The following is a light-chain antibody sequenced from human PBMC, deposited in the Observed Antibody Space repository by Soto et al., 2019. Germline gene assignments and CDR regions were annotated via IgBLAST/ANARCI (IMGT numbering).Light chain of an antibody. Sequence: DVVVTQSPVTLAVTPGEPASISCRSSQSLLHPNGNTFLHWYFQKPGQSPQLLIYLASKRASGVPDRFSGSGAGTDFTLTISSLEADDAGVYYCMQSLQSPPTFGGGTKVDMK. V-gene: IGKV2-28*01. CDR3: MQSLQSPPT. J-gene: IGKJ4*02. CDR2: LAS. CDR1: QSLLHPNGNTF.